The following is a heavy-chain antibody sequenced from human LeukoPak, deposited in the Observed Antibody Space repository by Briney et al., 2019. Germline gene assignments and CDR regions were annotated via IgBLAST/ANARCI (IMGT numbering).Heavy chain of an antibody. D-gene: IGHD2-8*02. Sequence: GGFMRLCCASSGFAFMNYGMHWVHQAPGKGLEWVTFIRPDESDTYYADSVKGRFTISRDNSENTLSLQLTSLRPEDTAVYYCTRSLVDGDYYYNMDVWGKGTTVTVSS. CDR2: IRPDESDT. CDR3: TRSLVDGDYYYNMDV. CDR1: GFAFMNYG. J-gene: IGHJ6*03. V-gene: IGHV3-30*02.